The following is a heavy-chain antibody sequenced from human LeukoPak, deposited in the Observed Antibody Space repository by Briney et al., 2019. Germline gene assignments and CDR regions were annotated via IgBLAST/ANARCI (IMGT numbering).Heavy chain of an antibody. CDR1: GGTFSSYA. V-gene: IGHV1-69*04. CDR3: AREYCSSTSCYWPANYYYYYGMDV. J-gene: IGHJ6*02. Sequence: SVKVSCKASGGTFSSYAISWVRQAPGQGLEWMGRIIPILGIANYTQKFQGRVTITADKSTSTAYMELSSLRSEDTAVYYCAREYCSSTSCYWPANYYYYYGMDVWGQGTTVTVSS. D-gene: IGHD2-2*01. CDR2: IIPILGIA.